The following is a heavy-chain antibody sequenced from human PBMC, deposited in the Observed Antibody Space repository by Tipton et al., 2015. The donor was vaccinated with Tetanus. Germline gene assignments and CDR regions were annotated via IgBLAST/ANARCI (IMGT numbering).Heavy chain of an antibody. CDR3: ARERGYYVNAIDV. J-gene: IGHJ6*02. Sequence: TLSLTCTVSSGSFSSSYWTWIRQAAGKGLQWIGRIYGTGTTDYNPSLQSRVTMSIDTSKNQVSLKLTSVTAADTAFYYCARERGYYVNAIDVWGQGTTVTVSS. V-gene: IGHV4-4*07. D-gene: IGHD3-16*01. CDR1: SGSFSSSY. CDR2: IYGTGTT.